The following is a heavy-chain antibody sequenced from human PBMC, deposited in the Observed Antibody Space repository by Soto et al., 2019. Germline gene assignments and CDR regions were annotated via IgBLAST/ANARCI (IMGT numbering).Heavy chain of an antibody. CDR1: GYTFTSYA. Sequence: ASVKVSCKASGYTFTSYAMHWVRQAPGQRLEWMGWINAGNGNTKYSQKFQGRVTITRDTSASTAYMELSSLRSEDTAAYYCARDRYSSFHYFDYWGQGTLVTVSS. CDR3: ARDRYSSFHYFDY. J-gene: IGHJ4*02. V-gene: IGHV1-3*01. D-gene: IGHD6-13*01. CDR2: INAGNGNT.